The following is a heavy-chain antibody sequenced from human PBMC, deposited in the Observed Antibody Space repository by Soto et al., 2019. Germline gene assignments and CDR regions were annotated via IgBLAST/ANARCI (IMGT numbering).Heavy chain of an antibody. CDR3: ALRKFAGDFDY. J-gene: IGHJ4*02. Sequence: QITLKESGPTLVKPTQTLTLTCTFSGFSLSTSGVGVGWIRQPPGKALEWLALIYWDDDKRYSPSLKIRLTITKDTAKNQVVLTMTSMDPVDTATYYCALRKFAGDFDYWGQGTLVTVSA. V-gene: IGHV2-5*02. CDR2: IYWDDDK. CDR1: GFSLSTSGVG.